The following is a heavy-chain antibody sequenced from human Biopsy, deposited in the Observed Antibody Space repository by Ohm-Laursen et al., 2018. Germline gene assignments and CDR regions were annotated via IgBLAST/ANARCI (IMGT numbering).Heavy chain of an antibody. D-gene: IGHD3-10*01. CDR3: ARDRMTDVFGGPTRTDVFDS. Sequence: GASVKVFCKASGYTFTDYFIHWVRQSPGQGLEWMGWVHTNSGATNSAEKFRGRVTLTRDTSIGAVYIELRRLKSDDAAVYYCARDRMTDVFGGPTRTDVFDSWGQGTPVTVSS. J-gene: IGHJ4*02. CDR1: GYTFTDYF. V-gene: IGHV1-2*02. CDR2: VHTNSGAT.